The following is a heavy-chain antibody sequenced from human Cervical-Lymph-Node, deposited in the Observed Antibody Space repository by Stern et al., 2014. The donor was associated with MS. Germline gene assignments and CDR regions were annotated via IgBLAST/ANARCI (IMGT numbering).Heavy chain of an antibody. CDR3: AREHYYGAGSQHGMDV. Sequence: QVQLQQSGPGLVKPSQTLSLTCTVSSGSISSGGYDWAWIRQYPRGGLGWIGYIFSSGSTFYNPSLKSRVTISLDTSKNQFFLRLTSVTAADTAVYYCAREHYYGAGSQHGMDVWGQGTTVTVSS. D-gene: IGHD3-10*01. J-gene: IGHJ6*02. CDR1: SGSISSGGYD. CDR2: IFSSGST. V-gene: IGHV4-31*03.